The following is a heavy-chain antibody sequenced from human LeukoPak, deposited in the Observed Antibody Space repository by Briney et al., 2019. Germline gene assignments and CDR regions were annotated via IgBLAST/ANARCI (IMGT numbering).Heavy chain of an antibody. V-gene: IGHV1-2*02. Sequence: ASVKVSCKASGYTFTGYYIHWVRQAPGQGLEWMGWINPNSGGANYAQKFQGRVTMTRDTSISTAHMELSRLTSDDTAVYYCQSTDDAFDIWGQGTMVTVSS. J-gene: IGHJ3*02. CDR1: GYTFTGYY. D-gene: IGHD2-2*01. CDR3: QSTDDAFDI. CDR2: INPNSGGA.